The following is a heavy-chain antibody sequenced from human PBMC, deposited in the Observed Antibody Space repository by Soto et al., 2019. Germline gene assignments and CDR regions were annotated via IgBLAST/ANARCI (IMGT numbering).Heavy chain of an antibody. CDR3: ASGGYDHYYGMDV. J-gene: IGHJ6*02. V-gene: IGHV1-69*12. D-gene: IGHD5-12*01. CDR1: VGTFSSYA. Sequence: QVQLVQSGAEVKKPGSSVKVSCKASVGTFSSYAISWVRQAPGQGLEWMGGIIPIFGTANYAQKIQGRVTITADESTSTAYMALISLRSEDTAVYYCASGGYDHYYGMDVLGQGTTVTVSS. CDR2: IIPIFGTA.